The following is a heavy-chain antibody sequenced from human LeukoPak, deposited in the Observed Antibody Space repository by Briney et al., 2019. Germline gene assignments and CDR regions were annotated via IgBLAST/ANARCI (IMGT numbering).Heavy chain of an antibody. J-gene: IGHJ6*03. CDR3: ARGNGASYYDFWSGYYFAPYYYYMDV. V-gene: IGHV1-8*01. CDR1: GYTFTSYD. CDR2: MNPNRGNT. D-gene: IGHD3-3*01. Sequence: GASVKVSCKASGYTFTSYDINWVRQATGQGLEWMGWMNPNRGNTGYAQKFQGRVTMTRNTSISTAYMELSSLRSEDTAVYYCARGNGASYYDFWSGYYFAPYYYYMDVWGKGTTVTVSS.